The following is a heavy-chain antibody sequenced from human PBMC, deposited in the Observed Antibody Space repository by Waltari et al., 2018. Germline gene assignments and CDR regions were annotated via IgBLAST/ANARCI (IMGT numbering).Heavy chain of an antibody. J-gene: IGHJ2*01. CDR2: ISWDGGST. CDR3: AKDNQYFDL. CDR1: GFAFDDYT. Sequence: EVQLVESGGVVVQPGGSLRLSCAASGFAFDDYTMHWVRHAPGKGLEWVSLISWDGGSTYYADSVKGRFTISRDNSKNSLYLQMNSLRTEDTALYYCAKDNQYFDLWGRGTLVTVSS. V-gene: IGHV3-43*01.